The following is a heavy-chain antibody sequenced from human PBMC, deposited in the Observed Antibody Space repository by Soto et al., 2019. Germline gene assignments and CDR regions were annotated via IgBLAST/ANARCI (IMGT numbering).Heavy chain of an antibody. CDR1: GGSLSSGGYS. Sequence: SETLSLTCAVSGGSLSSGGYSWSWIRQPPGKGLEWIGYIYHSGSTYYNPSLKSRVTISVDRSKNQFSLKLSSVTAADTAVYYCARTLWFGELLGWFDPWGQGTLVTVSS. CDR2: IYHSGST. D-gene: IGHD3-10*01. V-gene: IGHV4-30-2*01. J-gene: IGHJ5*02. CDR3: ARTLWFGELLGWFDP.